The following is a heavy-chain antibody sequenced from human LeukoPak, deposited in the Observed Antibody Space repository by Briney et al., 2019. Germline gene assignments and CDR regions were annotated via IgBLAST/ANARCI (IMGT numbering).Heavy chain of an antibody. D-gene: IGHD3-22*01. J-gene: IGHJ3*02. CDR2: IYSGGST. V-gene: IGHV3-66*02. CDR3: AREHYYDSSGYYYGAFDI. Sequence: GGSLRLSCAASGFTVSSNYMSWVRQAPGKGLEWVSVIYSGGSTYYADSVKGRFTISRDNSKNTLYLQMNSLRAEDTAVYYCAREHYYDSSGYYYGAFDIWGQGTTVTVSS. CDR1: GFTVSSNY.